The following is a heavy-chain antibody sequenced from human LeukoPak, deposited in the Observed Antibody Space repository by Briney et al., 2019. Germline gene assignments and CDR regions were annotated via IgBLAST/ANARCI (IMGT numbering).Heavy chain of an antibody. V-gene: IGHV4-30-2*01. CDR2: IYHSGST. J-gene: IGHJ4*02. CDR1: GGSISSGGYS. Sequence: SETLSLTCAVSGGSISSGGYSWSWIRQPPGKGLEWIGYIYHSGSTYYNPSLKSRVTISVDTSKNQFSLKLSSVTAADTAVYYCARVRTTYYYDSSGYSFDYWGQGTLVTVSS. D-gene: IGHD3-22*01. CDR3: ARVRTTYYYDSSGYSFDY.